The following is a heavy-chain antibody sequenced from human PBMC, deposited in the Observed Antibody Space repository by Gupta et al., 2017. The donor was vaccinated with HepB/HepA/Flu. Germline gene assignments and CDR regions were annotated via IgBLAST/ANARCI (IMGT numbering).Heavy chain of an antibody. Sequence: QVQLQESGPGLVKPSETLSLTCTVSGGSISSYYWSWIRQPPGKGLEWIGYIYYSGSTNYNPSLKSRVTISVDTSKNQFSLKLSSVTAADTAVYYCARTIVGATNRWFDPWGQGTLVTVSS. J-gene: IGHJ5*02. CDR3: ARTIVGATNRWFDP. D-gene: IGHD1-26*01. V-gene: IGHV4-59*08. CDR2: IYYSGST. CDR1: GGSISSYY.